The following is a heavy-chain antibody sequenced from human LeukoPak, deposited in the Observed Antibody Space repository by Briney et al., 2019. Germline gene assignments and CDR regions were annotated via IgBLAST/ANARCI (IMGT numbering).Heavy chain of an antibody. CDR1: GFTFSSYA. CDR3: AKDSPSPNFWSGPGAY. Sequence: GGSLRLSCAASGFTFSSYAMSWVRQAPGKGLEWVSGVSGSGGSTNYADSVKGRFTISRDNSKNTLYLQMNSLRAEDTAVYYCAKDSPSPNFWSGPGAYWGQGTLVTVSS. J-gene: IGHJ4*02. D-gene: IGHD3-3*01. V-gene: IGHV3-23*01. CDR2: VSGSGGST.